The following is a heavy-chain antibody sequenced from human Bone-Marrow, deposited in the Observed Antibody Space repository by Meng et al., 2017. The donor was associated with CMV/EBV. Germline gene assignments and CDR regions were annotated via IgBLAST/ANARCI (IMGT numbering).Heavy chain of an antibody. Sequence: GESLKISCAASGLTFSSFWIHWVRQVPGRGLVWVSRISGDGSVTTYADSVKGRFTISRDNAKNIVYLLMNSLRVEDTAVYYCAREVPRPGFFDYWGQGTLVTVSS. CDR1: GLTFSSFW. J-gene: IGHJ4*02. CDR3: AREVPRPGFFDY. CDR2: ISGDGSVT. V-gene: IGHV3-74*01. D-gene: IGHD1-1*01.